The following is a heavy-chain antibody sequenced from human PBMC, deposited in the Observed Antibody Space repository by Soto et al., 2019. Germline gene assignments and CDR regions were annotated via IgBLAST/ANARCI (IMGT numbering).Heavy chain of an antibody. V-gene: IGHV1-69*06. CDR1: GGTFSSYA. CDR3: ASGLAYCGGDCYSDGFDI. D-gene: IGHD2-21*02. J-gene: IGHJ3*02. CDR2: IIPICGTA. Sequence: QVQLGQSVAEVKKPGSSVKVSCKASGGTFSSYAISWVRQAPGQGLEWMGGIIPICGTANYAQKFQGRVTITADKSESTDYMEVSSLRCEDTAVYYCASGLAYCGGDCYSDGFDIWGQGTMVTVSS.